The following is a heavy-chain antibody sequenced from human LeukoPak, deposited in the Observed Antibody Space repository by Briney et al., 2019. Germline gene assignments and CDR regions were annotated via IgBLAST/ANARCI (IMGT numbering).Heavy chain of an antibody. J-gene: IGHJ4*02. CDR2: ISSSSSYI. V-gene: IGHV3-21*01. CDR1: GLTLSSYS. Sequence: GGSLRLSCAASGLTLSSYSMNWVRQAPGKGLEWVSSISSSSSYIYYADSVKGRFTISRDNAKNSLYLQMNSLRAEDTAVYYCARDPPDFWSGMGDYWGQGTLVTVSS. CDR3: ARDPPDFWSGMGDY. D-gene: IGHD3-3*01.